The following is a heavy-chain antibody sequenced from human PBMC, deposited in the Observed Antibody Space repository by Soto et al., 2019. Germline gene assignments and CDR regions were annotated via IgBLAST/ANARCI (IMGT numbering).Heavy chain of an antibody. CDR1: GFTFSSYA. J-gene: IGHJ4*02. Sequence: PGGSLRLSCAASGFTFSSYAMSWVRHAPGKGLEWVSAISGSGGSTYYADSVKGRFTISRDNSKNTLYLQMNSLRAEDTAVYYCAKSYLGSSGWSLFDYWGQGTLVTVSS. V-gene: IGHV3-23*01. D-gene: IGHD6-19*01. CDR2: ISGSGGST. CDR3: AKSYLGSSGWSLFDY.